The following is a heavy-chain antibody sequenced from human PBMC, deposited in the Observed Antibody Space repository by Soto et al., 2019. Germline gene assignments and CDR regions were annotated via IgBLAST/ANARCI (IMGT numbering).Heavy chain of an antibody. CDR2: ISYDGSDI. D-gene: IGHD3-10*01. CDR3: XXXXXDYYDSGRXXXXXXXX. Sequence: QVQLVESGGGVVHPGRSLRLSCVGSGFRFTSFGMDWVRQAPGKGLQWVAAISYDGSDISYSDSVKGRFTISRDKSKNTXXXXXXXXXXEDTGXXXXXXXXXDYYDSGRXXXXXXXXWGQ. J-gene: IGHJ5*02. V-gene: IGHV3-30*19. CDR1: GFRFTSFG.